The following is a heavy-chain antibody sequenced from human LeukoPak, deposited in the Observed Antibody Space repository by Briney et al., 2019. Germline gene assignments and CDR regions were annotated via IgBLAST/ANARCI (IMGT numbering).Heavy chain of an antibody. Sequence: PSQTLSPTCTVSGGSIGSAGHYWSWIRQLPGRGLEYIGYIYYSGSTDYNPSLKSRVTISVDTSKNQFSLKLSSVTAADTAVYYCARGGNWFDPWGQGTLVTVSS. D-gene: IGHD3-10*01. CDR3: ARGGNWFDP. CDR1: GGSIGSAGHY. J-gene: IGHJ5*02. V-gene: IGHV4-30-4*08. CDR2: IYYSGST.